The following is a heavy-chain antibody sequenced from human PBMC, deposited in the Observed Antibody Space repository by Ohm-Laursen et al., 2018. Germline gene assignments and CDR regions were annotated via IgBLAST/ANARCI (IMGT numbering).Heavy chain of an antibody. Sequence: GSLRLSCAASGFTVGNNYMSWVRQAPGKGLEWASFIYSGGSTYYADSVKGRFTISRDNSKNTLYLQMNSLIAEDTAVYYCARGPSGTATIGRGQGTLVTVSS. CDR2: IYSGGST. CDR3: ARGPSGTATIG. J-gene: IGHJ1*01. CDR1: GFTVGNNY. D-gene: IGHD5-24*01. V-gene: IGHV3-66*01.